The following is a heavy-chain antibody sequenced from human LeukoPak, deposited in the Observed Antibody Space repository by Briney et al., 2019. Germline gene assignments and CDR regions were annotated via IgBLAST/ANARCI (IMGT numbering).Heavy chain of an antibody. D-gene: IGHD4-17*01. CDR1: GFTFSSYS. Sequence: PGGSLRLSCAASGFTFSSYSMNWVRQTPGKGLEWVSSISSSSSYMYYADSVKGRFTISRDNAKNSLYLQMNSLRAEDTAVYYCARDSYTDYGDYGSGFDYWGQGTLVAVSS. J-gene: IGHJ4*02. CDR3: ARDSYTDYGDYGSGFDY. V-gene: IGHV3-21*01. CDR2: ISSSSSYM.